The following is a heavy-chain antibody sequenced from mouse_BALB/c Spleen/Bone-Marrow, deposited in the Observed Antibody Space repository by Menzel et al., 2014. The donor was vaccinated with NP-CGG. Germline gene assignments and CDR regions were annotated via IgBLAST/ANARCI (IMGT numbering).Heavy chain of an antibody. CDR3: ARWGRYGNYDAMDY. D-gene: IGHD2-10*02. Sequence: VQLKYSGPSLVKPSQTLSLTCSVTGDSITSGYWNWIRKFPGNKLEYMGYISYSGSTYYNPSLKSRISITRDTSKNQYYLQLNSVNTEDTATYYCARWGRYGNYDAMDYWGQGTSVTVSS. CDR2: ISYSGST. CDR1: GDSITSGY. V-gene: IGHV3-8*02. J-gene: IGHJ4*01.